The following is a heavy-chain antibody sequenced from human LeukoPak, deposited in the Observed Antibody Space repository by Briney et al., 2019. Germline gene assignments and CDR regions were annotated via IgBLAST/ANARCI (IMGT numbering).Heavy chain of an antibody. Sequence: PSETLSLTCTVSGGSISSSSYYWGWIRQPPGKGLEWIGSIYYSGSTYYNPSLKSRVTISVDTSKNQFSLKLSSVTAADTAVYYCASDDYVWGSYPYWGQGTLVTVSS. J-gene: IGHJ4*02. CDR2: IYYSGST. V-gene: IGHV4-39*01. CDR3: ASDDYVWGSYPY. D-gene: IGHD3-16*02. CDR1: GGSISSSSYY.